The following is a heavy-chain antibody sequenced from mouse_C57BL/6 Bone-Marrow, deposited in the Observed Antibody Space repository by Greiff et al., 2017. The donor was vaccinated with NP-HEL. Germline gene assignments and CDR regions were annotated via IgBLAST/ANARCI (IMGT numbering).Heavy chain of an antibody. V-gene: IGHV1-81*01. Sequence: VQLVESGAELARPGASVKLSCKASGYTFTSYGISWVKQRTGQGLEWIGEIYPRSGNTYYNEKFKGKATLTADKSSSTAYMELRSLTSEDSAVYFCARSNWYYFDYWGQGTTLTVSS. CDR1: GYTFTSYG. CDR3: ARSNWYYFDY. CDR2: IYPRSGNT. J-gene: IGHJ2*01. D-gene: IGHD2-5*01.